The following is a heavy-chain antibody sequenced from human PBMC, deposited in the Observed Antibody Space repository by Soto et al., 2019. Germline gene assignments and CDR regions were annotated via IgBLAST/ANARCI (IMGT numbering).Heavy chain of an antibody. V-gene: IGHV3-23*01. CDR2: ISGIGTGT. CDR3: ARDDDYPDIAFAD. D-gene: IGHD4-17*01. CDR1: GFTFSAYA. Sequence: ASVKVSCAVSGFTFSAYAMSWVRQAPGKGLEWVSGISGIGTGTYYADSVKGRFTISRDNSENTLYLHMNSLRAEDTAVYYCARDDDYPDIAFADLGQGTLVTAAS. J-gene: IGHJ4*02.